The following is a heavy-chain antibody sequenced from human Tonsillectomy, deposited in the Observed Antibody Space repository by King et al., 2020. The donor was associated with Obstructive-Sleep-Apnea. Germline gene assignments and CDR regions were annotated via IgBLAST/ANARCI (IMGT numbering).Heavy chain of an antibody. J-gene: IGHJ4*02. CDR1: GFSFDDYA. V-gene: IGHV3-43D*03. D-gene: IGHD3-3*01. CDR2: ISWDGGIT. Sequence: VQLVESGEVVVQPGGSLRLSCAASGFSFDDYAMHWVRQAPGKGLEWVSLISWDGGITYYLDSVRGRFTISRDNSKNSLYLQMNSLRAEDTALYYCAKDIGEGSPNYFDYWGQGTLVTVSS. CDR3: AKDIGEGSPNYFDY.